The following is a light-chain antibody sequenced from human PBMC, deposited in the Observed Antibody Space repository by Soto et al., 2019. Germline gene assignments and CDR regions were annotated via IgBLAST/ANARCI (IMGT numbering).Light chain of an antibody. J-gene: IGKJ5*01. CDR1: QSVGTY. CDR3: QHRSIWPVS. CDR2: DVS. Sequence: EIVLTQSPATLYLSPGERATLSCRASQSVGTYLAWYQQKPGQSPRLLMFDVSNRATGIPARFSGSGSGTDFTLTISSLEPEDVGVYYCQHRSIWPVSFGQGTRLEIK. V-gene: IGKV3-11*01.